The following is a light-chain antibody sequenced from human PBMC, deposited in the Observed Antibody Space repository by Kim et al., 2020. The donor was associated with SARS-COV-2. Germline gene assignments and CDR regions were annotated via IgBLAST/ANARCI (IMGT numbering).Light chain of an antibody. CDR2: AAS. J-gene: IGKJ1*01. CDR1: QSMSSN. V-gene: IGKV3-15*01. CDR3: QQYNNWPPWT. Sequence: SPGERVTLSCRASQSMSSNLAWYQQKPGQPPRLLIYAASTRATDIPARFSGSGSGTEFTLTISSLQSEDFAVYYCQQYNNWPPWTFGQGTKVDIK.